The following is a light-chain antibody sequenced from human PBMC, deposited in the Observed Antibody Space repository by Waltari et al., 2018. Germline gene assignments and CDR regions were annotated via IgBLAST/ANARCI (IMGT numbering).Light chain of an antibody. CDR3: QTGGFGIWV. V-gene: IGLV4-69*01. CDR1: SGHSNYA. Sequence: QLMLTQSPSASASLGASVKLTCTLSSGHSNYAIAWHQQQPEKGPRYLTKVNSDGSHIKGDGIPDRFSGSSSGAERYLTISSLQSEDEADYYCQTGGFGIWVFGGGTKLTVL. J-gene: IGLJ3*02. CDR2: VNSDGSH.